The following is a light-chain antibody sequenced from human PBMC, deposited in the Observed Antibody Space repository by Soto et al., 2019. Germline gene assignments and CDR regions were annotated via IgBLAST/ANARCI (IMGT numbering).Light chain of an antibody. V-gene: IGLV3-21*04. CDR2: YDR. CDR3: QVWDSSSDHTV. J-gene: IGLJ2*01. CDR1: NIESKS. Sequence: SYELTQPPSVPVAPGKTAKITCGGNNIESKSVHWYQQKSGQAPVQVIYYDRERPSGIPERFSGSNSGNTATLTISRGEAXXXXXYYCQVWDSSSDHTVFGGGTKLTV.